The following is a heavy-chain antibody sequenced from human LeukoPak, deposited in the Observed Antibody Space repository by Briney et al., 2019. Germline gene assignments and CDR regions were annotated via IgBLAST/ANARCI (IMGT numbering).Heavy chain of an antibody. D-gene: IGHD5-12*01. J-gene: IGHJ4*02. CDR3: ARVGWWLRKYYFDY. CDR1: GGSFSGYY. V-gene: IGHV4-34*01. CDR2: INHSGST. Sequence: KPSETLSLTCAVYGGSFSGYYWSWIRQPPGKGLEWIGEINHSGSTNYNPSLKSRVTISVDTSKNQFSLKLSSVTAADTAVYYCARVGWWLRKYYFDYWGQGTLVTVSS.